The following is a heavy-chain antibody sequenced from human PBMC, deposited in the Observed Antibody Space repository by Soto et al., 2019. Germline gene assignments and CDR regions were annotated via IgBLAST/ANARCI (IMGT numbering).Heavy chain of an antibody. CDR3: ARDRHIAAAASYYYYGMDV. V-gene: IGHV4-34*01. CDR2: INHSGST. J-gene: IGHJ6*02. Sequence: TSETLSLTCAVYGGSFSGYYWSWIRQPPGKGLEWIGEINHSGSTNYNPSLKSRVTISVDTSKNQFSLKLSSVTAADTAVYYCARDRHIAAAASYYYYGMDVWGQGTTVTVSS. D-gene: IGHD6-13*01. CDR1: GGSFSGYY.